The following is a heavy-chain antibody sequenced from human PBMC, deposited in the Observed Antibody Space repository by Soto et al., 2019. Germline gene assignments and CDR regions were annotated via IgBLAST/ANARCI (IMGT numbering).Heavy chain of an antibody. V-gene: IGHV4-30-4*01. CDR1: GDSISSADYY. CDR3: ARDLWVEPELYYYGMDV. J-gene: IGHJ6*02. D-gene: IGHD1-1*01. CDR2: IFYSGTT. Sequence: SETLSLTCTVSGDSISSADYYWSWIRQTPGKGLEWIGHIFYSGTTYYNPSLKSRLTISVDTSKNHFSLRLTSVTAADTAVYYCARDLWVEPELYYYGMDVWGQGTTVTISS.